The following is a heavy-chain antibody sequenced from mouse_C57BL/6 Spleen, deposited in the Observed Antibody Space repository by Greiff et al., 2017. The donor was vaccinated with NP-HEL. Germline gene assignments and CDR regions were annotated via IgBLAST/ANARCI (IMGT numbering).Heavy chain of an antibody. CDR3: GRGGAWFAC. CDR1: GSLCPSTS. V-gene: IGHV1-39*01. CDR2: INPTSFCT. Sequence: VQLQQSGPELVNPGASVKISCKASGSLCPSTSLPLLTPRHFNILEFILLINPTSFCTSYNQKFKGKATLTVDQSSSTAYMQLNSLTSEDSAVYYCGRGGAWFACWGQGTLVTVSA. J-gene: IGHJ3*01.